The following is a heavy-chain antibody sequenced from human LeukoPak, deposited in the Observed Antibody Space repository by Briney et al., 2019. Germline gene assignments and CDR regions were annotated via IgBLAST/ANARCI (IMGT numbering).Heavy chain of an antibody. D-gene: IGHD1-1*01. Sequence: SGGSLRLSCAASGFTFSAYSMNWIRQAPGKGLEWVSSISSSSSEVYYADSVRGRFTISRDAAENSLYLQVNNLRAEDTAVYYSARGGGANNWDYYFDYWGRGTLVTVSS. CDR2: ISSSSSEV. J-gene: IGHJ4*02. V-gene: IGHV3-21*06. CDR1: GFTFSAYS. CDR3: ARGGGANNWDYYFDY.